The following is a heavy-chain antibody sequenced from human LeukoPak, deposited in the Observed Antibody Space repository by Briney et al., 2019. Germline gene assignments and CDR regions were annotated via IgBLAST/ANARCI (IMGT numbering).Heavy chain of an antibody. V-gene: IGHV1-69*01. CDR2: IIPIFGTA. Sequence: VASVKVSCKASGGTFSSYAISWVRQAPGQGLEWMGGIIPIFGTANYAQKFQGRVTITADESTSTAYMELSSLRSEDTAVYYCARSKIGYDFWSGYYGGRIDYWGQGTLVTVSS. D-gene: IGHD3-3*01. CDR1: GGTFSSYA. CDR3: ARSKIGYDFWSGYYGGRIDY. J-gene: IGHJ4*02.